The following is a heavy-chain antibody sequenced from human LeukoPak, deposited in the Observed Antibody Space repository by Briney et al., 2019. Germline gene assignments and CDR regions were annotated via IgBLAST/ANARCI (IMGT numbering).Heavy chain of an antibody. V-gene: IGHV3-30*04. D-gene: IGHD1-7*01. CDR2: ISFDGRDK. CDR1: GFIFNNNA. Sequence: PGKSLRLSCAASGFIFNNNAIHWVRQAPGKGLEWVAVISFDGRDKHHADSVKGRFTISRDNSKNTLYLQMSSLRVEDTAMYYCARDSELDAFDYWGQGTLVTVSS. CDR3: ARDSELDAFDY. J-gene: IGHJ4*02.